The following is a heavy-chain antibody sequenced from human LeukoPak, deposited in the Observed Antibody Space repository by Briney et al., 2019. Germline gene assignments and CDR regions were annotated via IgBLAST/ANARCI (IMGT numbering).Heavy chain of an antibody. J-gene: IGHJ4*02. CDR3: ATHNLLCLRSSCFGY. CDR1: GFTFNNAW. CDR2: IKTAPEGATT. V-gene: IGHV3-15*01. D-gene: IGHD6-13*01. Sequence: GGSLRLSCAASGFTFNNAWMSWVRQAPGKGLEWVGRIKTAPEGATTDHAAPVKGRFSISRDDSKNMLFLQMDSLKPEDTAVYYCATHNLLCLRSSCFGYWGQGTLVTVSS.